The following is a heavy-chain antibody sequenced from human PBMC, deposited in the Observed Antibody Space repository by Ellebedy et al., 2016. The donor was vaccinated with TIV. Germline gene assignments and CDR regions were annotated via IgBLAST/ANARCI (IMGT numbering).Heavy chain of an antibody. CDR2: IYPGDSDA. Sequence: PGGSLRLSCKGSGYRFTNYWIGWVRQLPGKGLEWMGVIYPGDSDARYSPSFQGQVTISADKSISTAYLQWSSLKASDTAMYYCAREGYYGSGSYEVDYWGQGTLVTVSS. V-gene: IGHV5-51*01. CDR1: GYRFTNYW. D-gene: IGHD3-10*01. J-gene: IGHJ4*02. CDR3: AREGYYGSGSYEVDY.